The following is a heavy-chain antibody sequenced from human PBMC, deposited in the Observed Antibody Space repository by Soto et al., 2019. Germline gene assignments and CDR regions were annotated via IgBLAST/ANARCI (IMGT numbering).Heavy chain of an antibody. J-gene: IGHJ6*02. CDR3: VQTRCGGDCLQSYSSHSYYGLDV. V-gene: IGHV2-5*02. CDR1: GLSLSTIGEG. CDR2: VYWGDDK. D-gene: IGHD2-21*02. Sequence: QITLKESGPTLVKPTQTLTLTCTFSGLSLSTIGEGVGWIRQPPGKALEWLALVYWGDDKRYSPSLKSRLTITKDTSVNQVVLTMTNMGPVDTATYYCVQTRCGGDCLQSYSSHSYYGLDVWGQGTTVTVSS.